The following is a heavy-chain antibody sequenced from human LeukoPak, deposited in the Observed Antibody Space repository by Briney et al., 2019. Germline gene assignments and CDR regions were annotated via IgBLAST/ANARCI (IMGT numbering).Heavy chain of an antibody. J-gene: IGHJ6*03. D-gene: IGHD4-23*01. CDR2: IHVSGGT. V-gene: IGHV4-4*09. CDR3: TKGTSTVVTPNYYYYYYMDV. CDR1: GASISSYY. Sequence: SETLSLSCTVSGASISSYYWNCIRQSPGKGLEWIGYIHVSGGTSYDPSLKSRVTISIDTSKNQFSLKLSSVTAADTAVYYCTKGTSTVVTPNYYYYYYMDVWGKGTTVTVSS.